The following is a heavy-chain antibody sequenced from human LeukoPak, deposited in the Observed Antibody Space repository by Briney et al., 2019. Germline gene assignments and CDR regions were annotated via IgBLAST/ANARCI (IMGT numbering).Heavy chain of an antibody. CDR1: GFTFSNYA. CDR2: VSGRGDST. J-gene: IGHJ4*02. CDR3: AKWGDYDILTGYYDSDY. V-gene: IGHV3-23*01. Sequence: GGSLRLSCAASGFTFSNYAMSWVRQAPGKGLEWVSAVSGRGDSTYYADSVKGRFTISRDTSKNTLYLQMNSLRAEDTAVYYCAKWGDYDILTGYYDSDYWGQGTLVTVSS. D-gene: IGHD3-9*01.